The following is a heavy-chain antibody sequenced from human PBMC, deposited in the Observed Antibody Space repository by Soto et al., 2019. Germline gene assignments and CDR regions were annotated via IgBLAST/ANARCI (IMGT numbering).Heavy chain of an antibody. CDR3: ATMPHRYDPLTYPGN. J-gene: IGHJ4*01. D-gene: IGHD3-9*01. CDR2: ISGSGGGT. V-gene: IGHV3-23*01. CDR1: GFTFGNYA. Sequence: GGSLRLSCAASGFTFGNYAMTWVRQAPGKGLECVSRISGSGGGTYYADSVKGRFTISRDNSENTLCLHLNSLSVADTAIYCYATMPHRYDPLTYPGNWGQGALVTVSS.